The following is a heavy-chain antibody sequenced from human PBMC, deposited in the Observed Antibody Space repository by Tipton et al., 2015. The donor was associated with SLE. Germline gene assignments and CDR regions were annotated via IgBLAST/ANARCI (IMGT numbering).Heavy chain of an antibody. CDR2: INPSGGST. CDR1: GYTFTTYY. CDR3: ARLSPIGVFYGMDV. Sequence: EVKKPGASVKVSCKASGYTFTTYYLHWVRQAPGQGLEWMGIINPSGGSTSYAQKFQGRVTMTRDTSPSTVYMELSSLRSEDTAVYSCARLSPIGVFYGMDVWGQGTTVTVSS. D-gene: IGHD1-26*01. V-gene: IGHV1-46*03. J-gene: IGHJ6*02.